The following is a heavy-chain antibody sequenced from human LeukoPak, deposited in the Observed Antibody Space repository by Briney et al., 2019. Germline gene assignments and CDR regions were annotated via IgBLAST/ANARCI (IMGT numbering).Heavy chain of an antibody. Sequence: PSETLSLTCAVYGGSFNDYYWSWIRQSPGTGLEWIGEIHHSESTNYNSSLESRVTMSIDTSNNQFSLKLTSVTAADTAVYYCASNKYPVQAFDVWGQGTMVTVSP. V-gene: IGHV4-34*01. CDR2: IHHSEST. CDR3: ASNKYPVQAFDV. J-gene: IGHJ3*01. D-gene: IGHD2/OR15-2a*01. CDR1: GGSFNDYY.